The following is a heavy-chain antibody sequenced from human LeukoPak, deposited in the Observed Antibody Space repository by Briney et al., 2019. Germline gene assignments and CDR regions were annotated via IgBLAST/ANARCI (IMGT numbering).Heavy chain of an antibody. J-gene: IGHJ4*02. V-gene: IGHV3-23*01. CDR3: AKGSNGDYDN. CDR1: RFSLGNFV. Sequence: GGSLRLSCAPSRFSLGNFVMTWVRQAPGKGLEWVATIGKNQYYADSVKGRFTISKDNSKNMMYLQMDSLGVDDTAIYYCAKGSNGDYDNWGQGTLVTVSS. CDR2: IGKNQ. D-gene: IGHD4-17*01.